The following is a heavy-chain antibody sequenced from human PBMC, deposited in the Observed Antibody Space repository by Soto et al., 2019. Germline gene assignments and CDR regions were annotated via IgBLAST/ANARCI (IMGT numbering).Heavy chain of an antibody. CDR2: ISAYNGNT. Sequence: QVQLVQSGAEVKKPGASVKVSCKASGYTFSSYGISWVRQAPGQGLEWMGWISAYNGNTNYAQKLQGRVTMTTDTATSTVYMDLRILRSDDTAMYYCARDKGDGSGGYYGYWGQGTLVTVSS. J-gene: IGHJ4*02. D-gene: IGHD3-10*01. CDR3: ARDKGDGSGGYYGY. CDR1: GYTFSSYG. V-gene: IGHV1-18*01.